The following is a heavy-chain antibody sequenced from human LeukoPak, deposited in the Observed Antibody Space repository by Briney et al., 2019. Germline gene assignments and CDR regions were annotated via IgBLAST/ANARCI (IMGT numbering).Heavy chain of an antibody. Sequence: NPSETLSLTCTVSGGSISSYYWSWIRQPPGKGLEWIGYIYYSGSTNYNPSLKSRVTISVDTPKNQFSLKLSSVTAADTAVYYCARLRVPAASFDPWGQGTLVTVSS. D-gene: IGHD2-2*01. CDR1: GGSISSYY. J-gene: IGHJ5*02. CDR3: ARLRVPAASFDP. CDR2: IYYSGST. V-gene: IGHV4-59*08.